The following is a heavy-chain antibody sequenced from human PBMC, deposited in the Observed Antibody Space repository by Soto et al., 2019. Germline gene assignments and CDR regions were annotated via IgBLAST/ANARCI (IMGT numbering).Heavy chain of an antibody. V-gene: IGHV4-34*01. CDR1: GGSFSGYY. CDR2: INHSGST. D-gene: IGHD2-15*01. CDR3: ARGRVAPI. J-gene: IGHJ4*02. Sequence: QVQLQQWGAGLLKPSETLSLTCAVYGGSFSGYYWSWIRQPPGKGLEWIGEINHSGSTNYNPSLKSRVTISVDTSKNQFSLKLSSVTAADTAVYYCARGRVAPIWGQGTLVTVSS.